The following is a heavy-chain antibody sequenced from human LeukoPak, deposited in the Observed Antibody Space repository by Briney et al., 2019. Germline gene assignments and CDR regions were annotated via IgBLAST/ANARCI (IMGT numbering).Heavy chain of an antibody. CDR2: IYHSGST. V-gene: IGHV4-39*07. D-gene: IGHD3-16*02. Sequence: SETLSLTCTVSGGSISSSFYYWGWIRQPPGKGLEWIGSIYHSGSTYYNPSLKSRVTISVDRSKNQFSLKLSSVTAADTAVYYCARGGVIENWFDPWGQGTLVTVSS. J-gene: IGHJ5*02. CDR1: GGSISSSFYY. CDR3: ARGGVIENWFDP.